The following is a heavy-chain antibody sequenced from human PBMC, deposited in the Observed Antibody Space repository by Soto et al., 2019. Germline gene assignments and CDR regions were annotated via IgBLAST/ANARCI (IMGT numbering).Heavy chain of an antibody. CDR1: GGTYA. CDR3: AIENVGRTSYYFDY. CDR2: INTIFGTT. V-gene: IGHV1-69*01. D-gene: IGHD2-15*01. J-gene: IGHJ4*02. Sequence: QVQLVQSGAEVKKPGSSVKVSCTASGGTYAISWVRQAPGQGLEWMGGINTIFGTTNYAQRFQGRVTITTYESTSTAYMELRSLRSEDTAVYYCAIENVGRTSYYFDYWGQGTLVTVSS.